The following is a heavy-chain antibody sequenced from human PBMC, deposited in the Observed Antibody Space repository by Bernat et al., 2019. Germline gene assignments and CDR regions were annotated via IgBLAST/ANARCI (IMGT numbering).Heavy chain of an antibody. CDR1: GYTFTSYD. J-gene: IGHJ4*02. V-gene: IGHV1-8*01. CDR3: ARAHRIAGARAGNFDY. CDR2: MNPNSGNT. Sequence: QVQLVQSGAEVKKPGASVKVSCKASGYTFTSYDINWVRQATGQGLEWMGWMNPNSGNTGYAQKLQGRVTMRRITSIRTGYMELRSLRSEDAAVYYCARAHRIAGARAGNFDYWGQGTLVTVSS. D-gene: IGHD6-13*01.